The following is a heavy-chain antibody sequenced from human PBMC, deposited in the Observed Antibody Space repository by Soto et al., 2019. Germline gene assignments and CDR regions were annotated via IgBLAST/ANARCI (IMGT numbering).Heavy chain of an antibody. CDR2: ISYDGSNK. Sequence: QVQLVESGGGVVQPGRSLRLSCAASGFTFSSYGMHWVRQAPGKGLEWVAVISYDGSNKYYADSVKGRFTISRDNSKNTLYLQMNSLRAEDTAVYYCAKTRGQGSSWYLDGMDVWGQGPTVTVSS. J-gene: IGHJ6*02. CDR3: AKTRGQGSSWYLDGMDV. V-gene: IGHV3-30*18. CDR1: GFTFSSYG. D-gene: IGHD6-13*01.